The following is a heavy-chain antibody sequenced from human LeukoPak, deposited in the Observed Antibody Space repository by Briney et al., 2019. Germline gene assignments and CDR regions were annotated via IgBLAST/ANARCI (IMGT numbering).Heavy chain of an antibody. J-gene: IGHJ4*02. V-gene: IGHV3-21*04. CDR2: ISSSNSYI. CDR1: GFTFSSYS. D-gene: IGHD6-19*01. Sequence: NPGGSLRLSCAASGFTFSSYSMNWVGQAPGKGLEWVSSISSSNSYIYYADSVKDRFTISRDNAKNSLYLQMNSLRAEDTAVYYCAKGSGQWLVQRWQIFDYWGQGTLVTVSS. CDR3: AKGSGQWLVQRWQIFDY.